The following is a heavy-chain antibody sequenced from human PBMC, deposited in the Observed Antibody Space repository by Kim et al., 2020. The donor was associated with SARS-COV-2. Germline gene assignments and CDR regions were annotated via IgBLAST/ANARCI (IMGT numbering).Heavy chain of an antibody. D-gene: IGHD3-10*01. CDR2: ISGSGGGT. CDR3: AKATYGSGSYPVDY. V-gene: IGHV3-23*01. Sequence: GGSLRLSCAASGFTFSSYAMNWVRQAPGKGLEWVSISGSGGGTSYADSVKGRFTISRDNSKNTLYLQMNSLRVEDTAVYYCAKATYGSGSYPVDYWGQGTLVTVSS. CDR1: GFTFSSYA. J-gene: IGHJ4*02.